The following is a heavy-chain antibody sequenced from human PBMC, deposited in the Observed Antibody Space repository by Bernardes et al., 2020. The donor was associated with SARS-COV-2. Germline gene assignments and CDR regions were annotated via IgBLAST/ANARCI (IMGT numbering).Heavy chain of an antibody. CDR3: TGVTKVRGVLYFSLDV. Sequence: GGSLSPSCKASGFDFGGNFMGWAGQARGGGPECVSYLFRNATILYYADPLRGRFTISRDNAKSSLSLQMSSLRAEDTAVYYCTGVTKVRGVLYFSLDVWGQGTTVTVSS. CDR2: LFRNATIL. J-gene: IGHJ6*02. V-gene: IGHV3-11*01. D-gene: IGHD3-10*01. CDR1: GFDFGGNF.